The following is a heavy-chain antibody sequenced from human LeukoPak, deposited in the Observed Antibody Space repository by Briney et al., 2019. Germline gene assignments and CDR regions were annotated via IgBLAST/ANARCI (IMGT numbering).Heavy chain of an antibody. V-gene: IGHV4-39*01. Sequence: SETLSLTCTVSGGSISSSSYYWGWIRQPPGKGLEWIGSIYYSGSTYYNPSLKSRVTISVDTSKNQFSLKLSSVTAADTAVYYCARGREDSSGYYYFDYWGQGTLVTVSS. J-gene: IGHJ4*02. CDR3: ARGREDSSGYYYFDY. CDR2: IYYSGST. CDR1: GGSISSSSYY. D-gene: IGHD3-22*01.